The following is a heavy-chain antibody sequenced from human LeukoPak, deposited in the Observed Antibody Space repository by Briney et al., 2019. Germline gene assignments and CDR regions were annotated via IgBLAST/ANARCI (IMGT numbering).Heavy chain of an antibody. Sequence: GGSLRLSCAASGFTVSSNYMSWVRQAPGKGLEWVSVIYSGGSTYYADSVKGRFTISRDNSKNTLYLQMNSLRAEDTAVYYCARESWLVQNYYYGMDVWGQGTTVTVSS. CDR1: GFTVSSNY. CDR2: IYSGGST. J-gene: IGHJ6*02. V-gene: IGHV3-66*01. D-gene: IGHD6-19*01. CDR3: ARESWLVQNYYYGMDV.